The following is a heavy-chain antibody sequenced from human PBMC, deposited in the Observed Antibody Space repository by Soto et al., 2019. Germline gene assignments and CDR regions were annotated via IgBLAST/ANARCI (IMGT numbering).Heavy chain of an antibody. V-gene: IGHV3-74*01. CDR1: GITSSSYW. J-gene: IGHJ3*02. D-gene: IGHD3-22*01. Sequence: EVQLVESGGGLVQPGGSLRLSCAASGITSSSYWMHWVRQAPGKGLVWVSRISNDGTSTNYADSVKGRFTISRDNAKNTVYLEMNSLRDEDTAVYYCARDWYYYDTSDHFSTDAFDIWGQGTTVTVSS. CDR2: ISNDGTST. CDR3: ARDWYYYDTSDHFSTDAFDI.